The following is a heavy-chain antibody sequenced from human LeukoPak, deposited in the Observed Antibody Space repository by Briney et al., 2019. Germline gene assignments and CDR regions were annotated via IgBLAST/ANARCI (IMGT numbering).Heavy chain of an antibody. CDR3: TKGSNTWPSLFDY. CDR2: INWDGGST. J-gene: IGHJ4*02. V-gene: IGHV3-43*01. Sequence: GGSLRLSCAASGFKFEDYTMHWVGQTPGKGLEWVSLINWDGGSTYYAVSVKGRFAISRDNNKNSLYLQMTSLRTEDTALYYCTKGSNTWPSLFDYWGQGTLVTVSS. CDR1: GFKFEDYT. D-gene: IGHD2-2*02.